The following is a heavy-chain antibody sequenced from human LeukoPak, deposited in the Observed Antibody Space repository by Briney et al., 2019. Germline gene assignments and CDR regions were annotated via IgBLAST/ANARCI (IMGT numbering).Heavy chain of an antibody. CDR3: ARHVYYYYYYMDV. Sequence: SQTLSLTCTVSGGSINSGNYYWSWIRQPAGKGLEWVGRIHTSGSTNSNPSLKSRVTISVDTSKNQFSLKLTSVTAADTAMYYCARHVYYYYYYMDVWGKGTTVTVSS. CDR2: IHTSGST. V-gene: IGHV4-61*02. J-gene: IGHJ6*03. CDR1: GGSINSGNYY.